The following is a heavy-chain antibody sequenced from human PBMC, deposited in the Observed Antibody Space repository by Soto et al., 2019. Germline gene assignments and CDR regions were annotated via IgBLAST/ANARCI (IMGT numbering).Heavy chain of an antibody. J-gene: IGHJ6*02. V-gene: IGHV1-69*12. CDR2: IIPIFGTA. Sequence: QVQLVQSGAEVKKPGSSVKVSCKASGGTFSSYAISWVRQAPGQGLEWMGGIIPIFGTANYAQKFQGRVTITADESTSTAYMELSSLRSEDTAVYYCAGGYCSGGSCKTYYYYGKDVWGQGTTVTVSS. CDR1: GGTFSSYA. CDR3: AGGYCSGGSCKTYYYYGKDV. D-gene: IGHD2-15*01.